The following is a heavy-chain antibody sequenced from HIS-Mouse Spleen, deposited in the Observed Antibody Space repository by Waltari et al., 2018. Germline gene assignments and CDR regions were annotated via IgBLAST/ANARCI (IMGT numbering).Heavy chain of an antibody. D-gene: IGHD6-19*01. CDR1: GFTFSSYA. V-gene: IGHV3-30-3*01. CDR3: ARDHSGWYFDY. CDR2: ISYDGSNK. J-gene: IGHJ4*02. Sequence: QVQLVESGGGVVQPGRSLRLSCAASGFTFSSYAMHVVRQAPGKGLEWVAVISYDGSNKYYADSVKGRFTISRDNSKNTLYLQMNSLRAEDTAVYYCARDHSGWYFDYWGQGTLVTVSS.